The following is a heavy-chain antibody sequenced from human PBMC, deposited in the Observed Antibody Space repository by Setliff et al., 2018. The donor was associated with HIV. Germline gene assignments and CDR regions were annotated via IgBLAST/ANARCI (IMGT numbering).Heavy chain of an antibody. V-gene: IGHV1-46*01. CDR3: ARGAYYGSRSYYDSRY. D-gene: IGHD3-10*01. J-gene: IGHJ4*02. Sequence: ASVKVSXXASGYTFTSYYMHWVRQAPGQGLEWMGIINPSGGSTSYAQKFQGRVTMXXDTSTSTVYMELSSLRSEDTAVYYCARGAYYGSRSYYDSRYWGQGTLVTVSS. CDR2: INPSGGST. CDR1: GYTFTSYY.